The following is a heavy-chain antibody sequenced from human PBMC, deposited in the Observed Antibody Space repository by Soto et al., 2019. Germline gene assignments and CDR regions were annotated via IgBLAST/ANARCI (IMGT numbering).Heavy chain of an antibody. J-gene: IGHJ4*02. V-gene: IGHV3-53*01. CDR2: ISDGVST. D-gene: IGHD5-12*01. CDR3: ARDHGSGGYDY. Sequence: PGGSLRLSCAASGFSVSNTYMRWVCQAPGKGLEWVSTISDGVSTYYADSVTGRFTISRDNSKNTLYLQMNSLRAEDTAVYYCARDHGSGGYDYRGQGTQVTVSS. CDR1: GFSVSNTY.